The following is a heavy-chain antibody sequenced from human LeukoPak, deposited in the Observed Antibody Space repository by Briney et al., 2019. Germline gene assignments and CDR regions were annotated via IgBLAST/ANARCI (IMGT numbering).Heavy chain of an antibody. V-gene: IGHV3-53*01. CDR3: ARRAGEYSHPYDY. CDR2: IYSGGST. Sequence: GGSLRLSCAASGFTVSSSYMSWVRQAPGKGLEWVSVIYSGGSTYYADSVKGRFTISRDNSKNTLYLQMNSLRAEDTAVYYCARRAGEYSHPYDYWGQGTRVTVSS. J-gene: IGHJ4*02. D-gene: IGHD4-17*01. CDR1: GFTVSSSY.